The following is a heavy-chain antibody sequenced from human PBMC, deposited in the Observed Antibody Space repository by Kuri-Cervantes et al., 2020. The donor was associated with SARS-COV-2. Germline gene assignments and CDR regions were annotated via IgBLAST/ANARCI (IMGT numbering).Heavy chain of an antibody. D-gene: IGHD6-13*01. J-gene: IGHJ4*02. CDR2: IFPGDSDT. Sequence: GESLKISCKGSGYSFTSYWIGWVRQMPGHGLEWMGIIFPGDSDTRYSPSFKGQVTISADESRNTAYLQWNSLKPSDTAMYYCGRGDSGYSSSFDFWGQGTPVTVSS. CDR1: GYSFTSYW. V-gene: IGHV5-51*01. CDR3: GRGDSGYSSSFDF.